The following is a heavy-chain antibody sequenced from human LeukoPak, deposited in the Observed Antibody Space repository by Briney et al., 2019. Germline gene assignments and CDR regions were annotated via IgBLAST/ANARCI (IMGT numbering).Heavy chain of an antibody. CDR2: IYYSGST. CDR3: ARINSYYYDSSGYSDY. CDR1: GGSITSSSYY. J-gene: IGHJ4*02. D-gene: IGHD3-22*01. V-gene: IGHV4-39*07. Sequence: SETLSLTCTVSGGSITSSSYYWGWIRQPPGKGLEWIGSIYYSGSTHYTPSLKSRVTISVDTSKNQFSLKLSSVTAADTAVYYCARINSYYYDSSGYSDYWGQGTLVTVSS.